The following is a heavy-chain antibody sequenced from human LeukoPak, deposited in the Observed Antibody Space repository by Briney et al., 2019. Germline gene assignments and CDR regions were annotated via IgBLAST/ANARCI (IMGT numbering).Heavy chain of an antibody. CDR1: GFTFSSYA. CDR2: IWYDGSNK. D-gene: IGHD6-6*01. CDR3: ARDLVGSSSSQAAY. V-gene: IGHV3-33*08. Sequence: GGSLRLSCAASGFTFSSYAMSWVRQAPGKGLEWVAVIWYDGSNKYYADSVKGRFTISRDNSKNTLYLQMNSLRAEDTAVYYCARDLVGSSSSQAAYWGQGTLVTVSS. J-gene: IGHJ4*02.